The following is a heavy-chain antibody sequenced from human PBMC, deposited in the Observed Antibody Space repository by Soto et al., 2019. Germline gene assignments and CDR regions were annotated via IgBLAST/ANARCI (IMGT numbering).Heavy chain of an antibody. CDR1: GYTFTSYA. V-gene: IGHV1-3*01. CDR2: INAGNGNT. J-gene: IGHJ6*03. D-gene: IGHD6-6*01. Sequence: QVQLVQSGAEVKKPGASVKVSCKTSGYTFTSYAMHWVRQAPGQRLEWMGWINAGNGNTKYSQKFQGRVTITRDTFASTAYMELSSLRSEDTAVYYCARDIRYSSSSFYYYYYMDVWGKGTTVTVSS. CDR3: ARDIRYSSSSFYYYYYMDV.